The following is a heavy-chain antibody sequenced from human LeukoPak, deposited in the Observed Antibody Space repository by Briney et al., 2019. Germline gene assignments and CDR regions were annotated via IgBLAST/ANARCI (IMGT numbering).Heavy chain of an antibody. CDR2: IWYDGSRD. Sequence: PGGSLRLSCVASGYTFSRHGIQWVRQAPGKGLEWVAVIWYDGSRDYYGESVKGRFTVSRDNAKNTAYLQMNSLRAEDTAVYYCVRIVGGSMCDPWGQGTLVTVSS. CDR1: GYTFSRHG. V-gene: IGHV3-33*01. J-gene: IGHJ5*02. CDR3: VRIVGGSMCDP. D-gene: IGHD2-15*01.